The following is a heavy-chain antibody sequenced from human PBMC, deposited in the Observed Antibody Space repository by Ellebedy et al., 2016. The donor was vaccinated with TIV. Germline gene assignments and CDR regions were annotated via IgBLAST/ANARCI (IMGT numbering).Heavy chain of an antibody. CDR1: GYTLTNYY. CDR3: AREDLLSSSSSDHYGLDV. CDR2: IEPSGGTT. J-gene: IGHJ6*02. D-gene: IGHD6-6*01. V-gene: IGHV1-46*01. Sequence: AASVKVSCKASGYTLTNYYMHWVRQAPGQGLEWMGIIEPSGGTTIYAQKFQGRVTMTRDTSTITVYMELSSLSSEDTAVYYCAREDLLSSSSSDHYGLDVWGHGTTVTVSS.